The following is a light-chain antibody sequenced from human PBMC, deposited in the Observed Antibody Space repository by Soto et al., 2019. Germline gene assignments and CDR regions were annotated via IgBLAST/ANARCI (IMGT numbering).Light chain of an antibody. CDR1: QGISTY. V-gene: IGKV1-39*01. CDR2: AAS. Sequence: DIQMTQSPPSLSASVGDRLTITCRASQGISTYLNWYRQKPGKAPELLIYAASSFQSGVPSRFSGSGSATDFTLTIGSLQPEDSATYYCQQGFTTPWTFGQGTKVEIK. CDR3: QQGFTTPWT. J-gene: IGKJ1*01.